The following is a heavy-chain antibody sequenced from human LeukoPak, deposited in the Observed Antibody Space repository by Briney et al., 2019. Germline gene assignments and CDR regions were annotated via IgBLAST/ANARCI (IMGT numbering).Heavy chain of an antibody. Sequence: PGRSLRLSCAASGFTFNAYAMYWVRQAPGKGLEWVALISYDGSNKNYADSVKGRVTISRDNSKNTLYLQMNSLRAEDTAVYYCAKTHPATLTYYDFWSGYYEPPSFDYWGQGTLVTVSS. CDR1: GFTFNAYA. J-gene: IGHJ4*02. CDR2: ISYDGSNK. D-gene: IGHD3-3*01. CDR3: AKTHPATLTYYDFWSGYYEPPSFDY. V-gene: IGHV3-30-3*02.